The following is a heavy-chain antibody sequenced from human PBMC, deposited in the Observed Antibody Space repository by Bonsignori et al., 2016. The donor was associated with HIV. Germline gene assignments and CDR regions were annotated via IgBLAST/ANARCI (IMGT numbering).Heavy chain of an antibody. CDR2: INHSGST. D-gene: IGHD6-6*01. J-gene: IGHJ4*02. V-gene: IGHV4-34*01. CDR3: ARGGPNSSSDIDY. Sequence: WIRQPPGKGLEWIGEINHSGSTNYNPSLKSRVTISVDTSKNQFSLKLSSVTAADTAVYYCARGGPNSSSDIDYWGQGTLVTVSS.